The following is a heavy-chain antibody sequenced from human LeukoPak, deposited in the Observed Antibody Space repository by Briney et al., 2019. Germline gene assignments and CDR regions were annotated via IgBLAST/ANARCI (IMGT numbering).Heavy chain of an antibody. Sequence: SETLSLTCAGYGGSFSGYYWSWIRQPPGKGLEWIGEINHSGSTNYNPSLKSRVTISVDTSKNQFSLKLSSVTAADTAVYYCARGPHYDYVWGSYRYNWFDPWGQGTLVTVSS. V-gene: IGHV4-34*01. CDR3: ARGPHYDYVWGSYRYNWFDP. CDR1: GGSFSGYY. D-gene: IGHD3-16*02. CDR2: INHSGST. J-gene: IGHJ5*02.